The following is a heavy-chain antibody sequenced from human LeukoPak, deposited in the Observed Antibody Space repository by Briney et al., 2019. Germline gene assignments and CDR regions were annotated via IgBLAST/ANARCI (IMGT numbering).Heavy chain of an antibody. CDR3: ARVTTLGYRQPT. Sequence: ASVKVSCKASGYTFTSYAMHWVRQAPGQRLEWMGWINAGNGNTKYSQKFQGRVTITRDTSASTAYMELSSLRSEDTAVYYCARVTTLGYRQPTRGQGTLVTVSS. CDR2: INAGNGNT. D-gene: IGHD5-18*01. CDR1: GYTFTSYA. V-gene: IGHV1-3*01. J-gene: IGHJ4*02.